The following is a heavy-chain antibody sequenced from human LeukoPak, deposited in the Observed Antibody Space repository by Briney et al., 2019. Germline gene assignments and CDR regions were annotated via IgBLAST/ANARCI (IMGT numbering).Heavy chain of an antibody. V-gene: IGHV4-34*01. J-gene: IGHJ4*02. Sequence: PSETLSLTCAVYGGSFSGYFWSWIRQPPGKGLEWIGEINHSGSTNYNPSLKSRVTISVDTSKNQFSLKLSSVTAADTAVYYCARAGVVLVYWGQGTLVTVSS. D-gene: IGHD2-15*01. CDR2: INHSGST. CDR3: ARAGVVLVY. CDR1: GGSFSGYF.